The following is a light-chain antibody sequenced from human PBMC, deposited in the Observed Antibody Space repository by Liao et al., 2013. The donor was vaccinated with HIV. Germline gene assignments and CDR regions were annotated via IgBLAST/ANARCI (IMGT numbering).Light chain of an antibody. CDR3: QAWDNTTARV. CDR2: QDT. V-gene: IGLV3-1*01. J-gene: IGLJ3*02. Sequence: SYELTQAPSVSVSPGQTARITCSGDKLGDKYVSWYQQRPGRSPVLVIYQDTKRPPGIPERFSGSNSGNTATLTISGARGVWMRADYYCQAWDNTTARVFGGGTEADRP. CDR1: KLGDKY.